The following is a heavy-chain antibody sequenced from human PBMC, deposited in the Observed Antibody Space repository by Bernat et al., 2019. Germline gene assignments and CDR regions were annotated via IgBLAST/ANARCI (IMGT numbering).Heavy chain of an antibody. J-gene: IGHJ3*02. Sequence: QVQLVQSGAEVKKPGSSVKVSCKASGGTFSSYAISWVRQAPGQGLEWMGGIIPIFGTANYAQKFQGRVTITADESTSTAYMGLSSLRSEDTAVYYCARAGGYCSSTSCYAFDIWGQGTMVTVSS. CDR2: IIPIFGTA. CDR3: ARAGGYCSSTSCYAFDI. V-gene: IGHV1-69*01. CDR1: GGTFSSYA. D-gene: IGHD2-2*01.